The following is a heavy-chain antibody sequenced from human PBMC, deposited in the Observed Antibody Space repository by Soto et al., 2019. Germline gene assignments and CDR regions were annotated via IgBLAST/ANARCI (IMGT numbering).Heavy chain of an antibody. CDR3: ARVVLWFGKPSPLDI. CDR1: GFTFSSYS. V-gene: IGHV3-48*01. D-gene: IGHD3-10*01. CDR2: ISSSSSTI. J-gene: IGHJ3*02. Sequence: EVQLVESGGGLVQPGGSLRLSCAASGFTFSSYSMNWVRQAPGKGLEWVSYISSSSSTIYYADSVKGRFTISRDNAKNSLYLQMNRLRAEDTAVYYCARVVLWFGKPSPLDIWGQGTMGTVSS.